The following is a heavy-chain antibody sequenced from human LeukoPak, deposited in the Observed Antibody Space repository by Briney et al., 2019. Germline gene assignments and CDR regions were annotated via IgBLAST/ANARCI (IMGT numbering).Heavy chain of an antibody. CDR1: GGSISSSSYY. V-gene: IGHV4-39*07. D-gene: IGHD3-16*02. CDR3: ARGREKNYVWGSYRKDYYFDY. J-gene: IGHJ4*02. CDR2: IYYSGST. Sequence: SETLSLTCTVSGGSISSSSYYWGWIRQPPGKGLEWIGSIYYSGSTYYNPSLKSRVTISVDTSKNQFSLKLSSVTAADTAVYYCARGREKNYVWGSYRKDYYFDYWGQGTLVTVSS.